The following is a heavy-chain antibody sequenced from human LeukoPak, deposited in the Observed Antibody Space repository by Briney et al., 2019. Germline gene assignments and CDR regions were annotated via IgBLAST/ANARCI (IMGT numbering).Heavy chain of an antibody. CDR1: GGSISSSSYY. Sequence: SETLSLTCTVSGGSISSSSYYWGWIRQPPGKGLEWIGSIYYSGSTYYNPSLKSRVTISVDTSKNQFSLKLSSVTAADTAVYYCARSEVFFDYWGQGTLVTVSS. J-gene: IGHJ4*02. D-gene: IGHD1-14*01. CDR2: IYYSGST. CDR3: ARSEVFFDY. V-gene: IGHV4-39*07.